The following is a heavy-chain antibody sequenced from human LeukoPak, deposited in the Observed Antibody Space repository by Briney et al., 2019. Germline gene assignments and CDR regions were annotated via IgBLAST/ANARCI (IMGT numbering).Heavy chain of an antibody. D-gene: IGHD3-10*01. Sequence: GWSLRLSCVGSGFSFGNYGMDWVRQAPGTGLEWVAVRWYDASNNYYADSVKGRFTISRDNSKNTLYRQMNSLRAEDTAVYYCAAGLTGPVSNWGQGTLVTVSS. J-gene: IGHJ4*02. CDR2: RWYDASNN. CDR3: AAGLTGPVSN. CDR1: GFSFGNYG. V-gene: IGHV3-33*01.